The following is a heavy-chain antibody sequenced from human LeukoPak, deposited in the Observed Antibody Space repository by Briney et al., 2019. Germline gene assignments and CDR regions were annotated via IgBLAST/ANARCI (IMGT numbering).Heavy chain of an antibody. CDR1: GLTFNSYA. Sequence: GGSLRLSRAASGLTFNSYAMTWVRQAPGTGLEWVSAISGSGGTTYYADSVKGRFTISRDNSKNTLYLQMNSLRVEDTAVYYCAKGPCIAAAGCYFDYWGRGTLDSVSS. CDR3: AKGPCIAAAGCYFDY. J-gene: IGHJ4*02. V-gene: IGHV3-23*01. D-gene: IGHD6-13*01. CDR2: ISGSGGTT.